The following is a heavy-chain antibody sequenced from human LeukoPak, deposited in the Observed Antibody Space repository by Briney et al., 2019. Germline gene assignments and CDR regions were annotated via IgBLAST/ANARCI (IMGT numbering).Heavy chain of an antibody. CDR2: ISSSSSYI. V-gene: IGHV3-21*01. D-gene: IGHD5-24*01. CDR1: GSTFSSYS. Sequence: GGSLRLSCAASGSTFSSYSMNWVRQAPGKVLEWVSSISSSSSYIDYADSVKGRFTISRDNAKNSLYLQMNSLRAEDTAVYYCARDREMATIIDAFDIWGQGTMVTVSS. J-gene: IGHJ3*02. CDR3: ARDREMATIIDAFDI.